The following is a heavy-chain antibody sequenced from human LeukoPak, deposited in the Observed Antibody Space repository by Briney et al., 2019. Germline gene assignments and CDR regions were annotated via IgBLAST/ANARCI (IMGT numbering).Heavy chain of an antibody. Sequence: GGSLRLSCAPSGFTFSSYWLTWVCQAPGQGLVWVSRINSDGSGTTYADSVKGRFTISRDNAKNTLYLQIKSLRAEDTAVYYCESHVDTPRSYGMDVWGQGTTVTVSS. J-gene: IGHJ6*02. CDR1: GFTFSSYW. CDR2: INSDGSGT. CDR3: ESHVDTPRSYGMDV. V-gene: IGHV3-74*01. D-gene: IGHD5-18*01.